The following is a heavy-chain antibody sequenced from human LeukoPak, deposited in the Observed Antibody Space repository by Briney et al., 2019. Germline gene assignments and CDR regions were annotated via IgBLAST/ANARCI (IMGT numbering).Heavy chain of an antibody. J-gene: IGHJ4*02. V-gene: IGHV4-59*01. Sequence: SETLSLTCAVSGGSISSDYWSWIRQPPGKGLEWIGCIYYSGRTYYNPSLKSRITISVDTSKNQFSLKLSSVTAADTAVYYCARGFYSPHYWGQGTLVSVSS. CDR2: IYYSGRT. CDR3: ARGFYSPHY. CDR1: GGSISSDY. D-gene: IGHD4-11*01.